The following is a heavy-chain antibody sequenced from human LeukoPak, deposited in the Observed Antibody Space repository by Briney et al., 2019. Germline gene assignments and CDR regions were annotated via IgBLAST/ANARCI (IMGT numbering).Heavy chain of an antibody. D-gene: IGHD5-12*01. Sequence: GVSLRLSCAASGSTFSSYAMHWVRQAPGKGLEWVAVISYDGSNKYYADSVKGRFTISRDNSKNTLYLQMNSLRAEDTAVYYCARDEDIVATIGGYFDYWGQGTLVTVSS. J-gene: IGHJ4*02. V-gene: IGHV3-30*04. CDR2: ISYDGSNK. CDR1: GSTFSSYA. CDR3: ARDEDIVATIGGYFDY.